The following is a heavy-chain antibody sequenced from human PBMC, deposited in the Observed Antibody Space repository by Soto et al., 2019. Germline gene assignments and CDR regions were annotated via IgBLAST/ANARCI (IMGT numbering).Heavy chain of an antibody. CDR1: GFMCRSYA. Sequence: PGGLKRLPCAASGFMCRSYAIHRISQAPSKGLEWVAVISYDGSNEYYSDSVKGRFIIARASSTNTLYLQINSLRVEDTAVYYCARADFRQWLNSKNRFDPWGQRTLGTVPS. CDR2: ISYDGSNE. D-gene: IGHD6-19*01. J-gene: IGHJ5*02. V-gene: IGHV3-30*04. CDR3: ARADFRQWLNSKNRFDP.